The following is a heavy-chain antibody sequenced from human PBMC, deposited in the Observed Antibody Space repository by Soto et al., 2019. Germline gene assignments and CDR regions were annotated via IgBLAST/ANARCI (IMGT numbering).Heavy chain of an antibody. V-gene: IGHV4-59*01. CDR2: IYYSGST. D-gene: IGHD2-21*02. CDR1: GGSISSYY. Sequence: SETLSLTGPVSGGSISSYYLSWIRPPPGKGLEWIGYIYYSGSTNYNPSLKSRVTISVDTSKNQFSLKLSSVTAADTAVYYCARDLGGNSGTFGMDVWGQGTTVTVSS. J-gene: IGHJ6*02. CDR3: ARDLGGNSGTFGMDV.